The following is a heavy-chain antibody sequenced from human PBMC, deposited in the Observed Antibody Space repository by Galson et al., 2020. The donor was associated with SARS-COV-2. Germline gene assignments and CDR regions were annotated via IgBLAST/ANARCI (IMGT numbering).Heavy chain of an antibody. CDR1: GFTFSSYG. CDR2: IWYDGSNK. V-gene: IGHV3-33*01. Sequence: PGGSLRLSCAASGFTFSSYGMHWVRQAPGKGLEWVAVIWYDGSNKYYADSVKGRFTISRDNSKNTLYLQMNSLRAEDTAVYYCARDRKRGLLWFGESNTEMDVWGQGTTVTVSS. D-gene: IGHD3-10*01. CDR3: ARDRKRGLLWFGESNTEMDV. J-gene: IGHJ6*02.